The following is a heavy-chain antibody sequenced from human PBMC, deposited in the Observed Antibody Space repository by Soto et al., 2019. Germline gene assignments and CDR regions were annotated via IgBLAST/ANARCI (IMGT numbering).Heavy chain of an antibody. D-gene: IGHD3-3*01. CDR3: ARYPGGTDFAEWTYCFDD. V-gene: IGHV3-66*01. Sequence: PGGSLRLSCAGSGFDVSTSYMNWVRQAPGKGLEWVSVIDNGGTTDHADSVKGRFTISRDVSKNTLYLQMNSLRAEDTALYYCARYPGGTDFAEWTYCFDDWGQGTLVTVS. CDR2: IDNGGTT. CDR1: GFDVSTSY. J-gene: IGHJ4*02.